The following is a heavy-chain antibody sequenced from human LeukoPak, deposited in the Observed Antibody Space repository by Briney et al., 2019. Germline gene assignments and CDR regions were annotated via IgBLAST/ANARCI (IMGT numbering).Heavy chain of an antibody. D-gene: IGHD2-21*01. V-gene: IGHV3-7*01. J-gene: IGHJ4*02. CDR2: IKQDGSEK. Sequence: GGSLRLSCAASGFTFSSYWMSWVRQAPGKGLEWVANIKQDGSEKYYVDSVKGRFTIARDNAKNPLYLQMNSLRAEDTAVYYCARDLPYCGGDCSDYWGQGTLVTVSS. CDR3: ARDLPYCGGDCSDY. CDR1: GFTFSSYW.